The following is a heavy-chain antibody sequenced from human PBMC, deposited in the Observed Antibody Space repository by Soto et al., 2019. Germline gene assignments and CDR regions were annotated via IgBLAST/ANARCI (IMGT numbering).Heavy chain of an antibody. V-gene: IGHV1-69*01. CDR2: IIPIFGTA. J-gene: IGHJ6*02. CDR3: ASFPQTGTYYYYGMDV. CDR1: GGTFSSYA. Sequence: QVQLVQSGAEVKKPGSSVKVSCKASGGTFSSYAISWVRQAPGQGLEWMGGIIPIFGTANYAQKFQGRVTIVADESTSTAYMELSSLRSEDTAVYYWASFPQTGTYYYYGMDVWGQGTTVTVSS. D-gene: IGHD6-13*01.